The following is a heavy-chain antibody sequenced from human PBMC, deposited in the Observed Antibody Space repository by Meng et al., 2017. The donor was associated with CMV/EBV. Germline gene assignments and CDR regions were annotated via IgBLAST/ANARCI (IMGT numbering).Heavy chain of an antibody. CDR2: IGTAGDT. Sequence: GGSLRLSCAACGFTFSSYDMHWVRQATGKGLEWVSAIGTAGDTYYPGSVKGRFTISRDNAKNSLYLQMNSLRAEDTAVYYCARVSDFWTEGGLDYWGQGTLVTVSS. CDR1: GFTFSSYD. V-gene: IGHV3-13*01. J-gene: IGHJ4*02. D-gene: IGHD3-3*01. CDR3: ARVSDFWTEGGLDY.